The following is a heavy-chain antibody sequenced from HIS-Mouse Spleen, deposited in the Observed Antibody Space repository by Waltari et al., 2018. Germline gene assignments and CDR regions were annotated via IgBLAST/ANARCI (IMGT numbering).Heavy chain of an antibody. D-gene: IGHD6-19*01. CDR3: ARIAEGYSSGWYAFDY. CDR2: IVWDDDK. CDR1: GFSLSTSGMC. Sequence: QVTLRESGPALVKPTQTLTLTCTFSGFSLSTSGMCVSWLRPPPGKALEWLARIVWDDDKYYSTSLKTRLTISKDTSKNQVVLTMTNMDPVDTATYYCARIAEGYSSGWYAFDYWGQGTLVTVSS. V-gene: IGHV2-70*15. J-gene: IGHJ4*02.